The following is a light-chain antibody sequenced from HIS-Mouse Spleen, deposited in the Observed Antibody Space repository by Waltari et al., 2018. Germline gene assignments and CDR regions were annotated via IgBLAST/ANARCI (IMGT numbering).Light chain of an antibody. J-gene: IGKJ4*01. V-gene: IGKV3-15*01. Sequence: EIVMTQSPATLSVSPGERATLSCRASQSVSSNLAWYQQKPGQAPRLLIYGASTRATGIPARFSGSGSGTEFTLTISSMQSEDLAVYYCQQYNNWPLTFVGGTKVEIK. CDR1: QSVSSN. CDR3: QQYNNWPLT. CDR2: GAS.